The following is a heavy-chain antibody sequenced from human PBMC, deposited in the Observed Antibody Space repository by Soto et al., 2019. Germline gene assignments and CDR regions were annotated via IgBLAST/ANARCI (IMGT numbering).Heavy chain of an antibody. CDR2: ISTSGATR. J-gene: IGHJ4*02. V-gene: IGHV3-48*01. D-gene: IGHD3-22*01. CDR1: GFTCSTDS. CDR3: AIRASYYDSSGYFDY. Sequence: GGSLRLSCVASGFTCSTDSMNWVRQAPGKGLEWVAHISTSGATRYYADSVKGRFTISRDNAKTSLYLQMNSLRAEDTAVYYCAIRASYYDSSGYFDYWGQGTLVTVSS.